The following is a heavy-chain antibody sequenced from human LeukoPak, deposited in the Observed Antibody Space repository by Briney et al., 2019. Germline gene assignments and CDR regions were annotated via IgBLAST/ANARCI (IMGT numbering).Heavy chain of an antibody. V-gene: IGHV4-39*01. CDR1: GDSISSSGYY. Sequence: NPSETLSLTCTVSGDSISSSGYYWGWIRQPPGKGLEWIGSIYYSGSTYYNPSLKSRVTISVDTSKNQFSLKLNSVPAADTAVYYCARLGPVEMAAYDAFDIWGQGTMVTVSS. D-gene: IGHD5-24*01. CDR3: ARLGPVEMAAYDAFDI. J-gene: IGHJ3*02. CDR2: IYYSGST.